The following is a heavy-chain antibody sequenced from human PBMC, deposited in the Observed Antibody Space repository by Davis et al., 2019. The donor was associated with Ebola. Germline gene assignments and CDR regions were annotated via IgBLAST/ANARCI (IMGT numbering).Heavy chain of an antibody. CDR3: ARVISRDGYNPGCFDY. J-gene: IGHJ4*02. Sequence: MPSETLSLTCTVSGGSISSYYWSWIRQPPGQGLEWIGYIYYSGSTNYNPSLKSRVTISVDTSRNQFSLKLSSVTAADTAVYYCARVISRDGYNPGCFDYWGQGTLVTVSS. CDR2: IYYSGST. D-gene: IGHD5-24*01. V-gene: IGHV4-59*01. CDR1: GGSISSYY.